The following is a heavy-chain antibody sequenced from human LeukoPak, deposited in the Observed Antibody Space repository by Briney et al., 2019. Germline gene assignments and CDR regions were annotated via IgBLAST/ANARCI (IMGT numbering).Heavy chain of an antibody. J-gene: IGHJ5*02. D-gene: IGHD1-26*01. CDR3: ARDVVGSGSYYDP. V-gene: IGHV1-2*02. Sequence: ASVKVSCKASGYTFTGYYMHWVRQAPGQGLEWMGWINPNSGGTNYAQKFQGRVTMTRDTSISTAYMELSRLRSDDTAVYYCARDVVGSGSYYDPWGQGTLVTVSS. CDR2: INPNSGGT. CDR1: GYTFTGYY.